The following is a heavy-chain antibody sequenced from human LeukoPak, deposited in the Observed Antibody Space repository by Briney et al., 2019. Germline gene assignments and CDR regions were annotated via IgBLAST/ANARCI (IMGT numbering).Heavy chain of an antibody. CDR2: IWYDGSNK. J-gene: IGHJ4*02. Sequence: PGGFMTLARSAFIFIFGSISTECDRQAPGKGLEWVAVIWYDGSNKYYADSVKGRFTISRDNSKNTLYLQMNSLRAEDTAVYYWGKDPSGIGSTYYWGQGTLVTVSS. CDR3: GKDPSGIGSTYY. CDR1: IFIFGSIS. D-gene: IGHD1-26*01. V-gene: IGHV3-33*06.